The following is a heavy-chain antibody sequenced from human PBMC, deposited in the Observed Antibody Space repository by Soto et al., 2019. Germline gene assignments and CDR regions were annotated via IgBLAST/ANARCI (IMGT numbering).Heavy chain of an antibody. D-gene: IGHD3-9*01. CDR1: GGSISSYY. J-gene: IGHJ6*03. CDR2: IYYSGST. CDR3: ARGLTGYYQASYYYYMDV. V-gene: IGHV4-59*01. Sequence: QVHLQESGPGLVKPSETLSLTCTVSGGSISSYYWSWIRQPPGKGLEWVGYIYYSGSTNDNPSLKSRFTLSVDTSKNRFSLKLSSWTAADTAVYYCARGLTGYYQASYYYYMDVWGNGTTVTASS.